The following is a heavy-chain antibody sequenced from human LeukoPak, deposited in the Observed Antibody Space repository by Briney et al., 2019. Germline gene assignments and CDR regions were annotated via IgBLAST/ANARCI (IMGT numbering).Heavy chain of an antibody. J-gene: IGHJ6*02. Sequence: PSETLSLTCTVSGGSISSYYWSWIRQPPGKGLEWIGYIYYSGSTNYNPSLKSRVTISVDTSKNQFSLKLSSVTAADTAVYYCARGSGSGSYYNRDYYYYGMDVWGQGTTVTVSS. CDR2: IYYSGST. CDR3: ARGSGSGSYYNRDYYYYGMDV. CDR1: GGSISSYY. V-gene: IGHV4-59*12. D-gene: IGHD3-10*01.